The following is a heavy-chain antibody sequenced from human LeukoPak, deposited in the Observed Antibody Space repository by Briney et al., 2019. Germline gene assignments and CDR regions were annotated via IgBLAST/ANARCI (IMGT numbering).Heavy chain of an antibody. D-gene: IGHD3-22*01. Sequence: PSQTLSLTCTVSGGSISSGDYYWSWIRQPPGKGLEWIAYMYYSGSTYYNPSLKIRVTMSADTSKNQLSLKLSSVTAADTAVYYCARPYYYDSMIDPWGQGILVTVSS. J-gene: IGHJ5*02. CDR3: ARPYYYDSMIDP. CDR1: GGSISSGDYY. V-gene: IGHV4-30-4*01. CDR2: MYYSGST.